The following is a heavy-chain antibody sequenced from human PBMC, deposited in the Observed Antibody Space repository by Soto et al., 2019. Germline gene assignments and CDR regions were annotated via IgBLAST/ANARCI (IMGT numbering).Heavy chain of an antibody. V-gene: IGHV1-3*01. J-gene: IGHJ4*02. CDR3: ARDYYDSSGNIYFDY. CDR1: GYTFTSYA. Sequence: GASVKVSCKASGYTFTSYAMHWVRQAPGQRLEWMGWINAGNGNTKYSQKFQGRVTITRDTSASTAYMELSSLRSEDTAVYYCARDYYDSSGNIYFDYWGQGTLVTVSS. D-gene: IGHD3-22*01. CDR2: INAGNGNT.